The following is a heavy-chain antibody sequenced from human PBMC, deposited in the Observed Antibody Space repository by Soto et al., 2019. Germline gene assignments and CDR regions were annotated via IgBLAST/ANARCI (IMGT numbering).Heavy chain of an antibody. J-gene: IGHJ4*02. V-gene: IGHV3-74*01. CDR1: GFTFSNNW. CDR3: ARGPNYYDSGFCDY. CDR2: INSGGSRT. D-gene: IGHD3-22*01. Sequence: EVQLVESGGGLVQPGGSLRLSCTASGFTFSNNWMHWVRQAPGRGLVWVSRINSGGSRTTYADAVKGRFTISRDNAKNTLYLQMDSLRAEDTAVYYCARGPNYYDSGFCDYWGQGPLVTVSS.